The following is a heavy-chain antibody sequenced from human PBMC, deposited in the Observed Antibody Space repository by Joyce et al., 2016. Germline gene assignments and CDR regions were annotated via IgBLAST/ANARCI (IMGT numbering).Heavy chain of an antibody. CDR2: INTGNGNR. CDR1: GYTLTIHT. J-gene: IGHJ5*01. D-gene: IGHD1-1*01. CDR3: ARYTGFAQGFDS. V-gene: IGHV1-3*04. Sequence: QVRLVQSGTEVKKPGASVKVACKSSGYTLTIHTIHWVRQAPGQRLEWMGWINTGNGNRKYSQKFQDRVTMVRDSSANTTVLEVTGLKSDGTAMYFCARYTGFAQGFDSWGQGTLVIVSS.